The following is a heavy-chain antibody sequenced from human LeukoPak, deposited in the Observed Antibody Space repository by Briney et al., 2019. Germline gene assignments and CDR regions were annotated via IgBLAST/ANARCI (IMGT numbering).Heavy chain of an antibody. D-gene: IGHD4-17*01. CDR1: GFTFSSYG. V-gene: IGHV3-30*19. CDR3: ARGTGGDYVPVPYYYYYMDV. CDR2: ISYDGSNK. Sequence: GGSLRLSCAASGFTFSSYGMHWVRQAPGKGLEWVAVISYDGSNKYYADSVKGRFTISRDNSKNTLYLQMNSLRAGDTAVYYCARGTGGDYVPVPYYYYYMDVWGKGTTVTVSS. J-gene: IGHJ6*03.